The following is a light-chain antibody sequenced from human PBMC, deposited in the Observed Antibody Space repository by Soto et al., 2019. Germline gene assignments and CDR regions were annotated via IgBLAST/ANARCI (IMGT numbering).Light chain of an antibody. V-gene: IGLV2-14*03. CDR2: NVY. CDR3: SAYTVSRTYV. J-gene: IGLJ1*01. Sequence: QSVLTQPASVSGSPGQSITISCTGTSSDVGAYNFVSWHQQHPGKALNLMIYNVYDRPSGISYRFSGSKSGNTASLTISGLQGEDDADYYCSAYTVSRTYVFGTGTKVTVL. CDR1: SSDVGAYNF.